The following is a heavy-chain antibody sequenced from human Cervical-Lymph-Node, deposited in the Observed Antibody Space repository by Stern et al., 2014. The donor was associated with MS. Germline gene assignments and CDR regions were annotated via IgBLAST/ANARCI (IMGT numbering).Heavy chain of an antibody. Sequence: VQLVESGGGVVQPGKSLRLSCVASGFTFSSYAMHWVRQAPGKGLEWVAVISHDGSKQYYAESVKGRFTISRDHSQKTLFFQMTSLRGEDTGVYYCAKSRSWNPLEGTADSWGQGTQVTVSS. J-gene: IGHJ4*02. CDR2: ISHDGSKQ. V-gene: IGHV3-30*18. D-gene: IGHD1-1*01. CDR3: AKSRSWNPLEGTADS. CDR1: GFTFSSYA.